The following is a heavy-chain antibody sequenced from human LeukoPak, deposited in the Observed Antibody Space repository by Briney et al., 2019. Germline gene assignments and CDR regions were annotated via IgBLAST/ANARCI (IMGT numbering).Heavy chain of an antibody. CDR1: GFIFSTYT. CDR2: ITDSGGST. Sequence: EAGGSLKLSCAASGFIFSTYTMTWVRQAPGRGLEWISGITDSGGSTYYADSVKGRFTISRDNSKNTLYLQMNSLRAEDTAVYYCAKSLGSSDDYWGQGTLVTVSS. CDR3: AKSLGSSDDY. V-gene: IGHV3-23*01. J-gene: IGHJ4*02. D-gene: IGHD6-6*01.